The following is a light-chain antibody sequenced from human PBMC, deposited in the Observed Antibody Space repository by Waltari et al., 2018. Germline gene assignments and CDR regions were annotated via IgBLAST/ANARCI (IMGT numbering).Light chain of an antibody. CDR3: QKYNSAPWT. J-gene: IGKJ1*01. Sequence: DIQMTQSPSSLSAFVGDRVTITCRASQGIRNSLAWYQQKAGKVPKLLIYAASTLQSGVPSRFSGSGSGTDFTLTISSLQPEDVATYYCQKYNSAPWTFGQGTKVEIK. CDR2: AAS. V-gene: IGKV1-27*01. CDR1: QGIRNS.